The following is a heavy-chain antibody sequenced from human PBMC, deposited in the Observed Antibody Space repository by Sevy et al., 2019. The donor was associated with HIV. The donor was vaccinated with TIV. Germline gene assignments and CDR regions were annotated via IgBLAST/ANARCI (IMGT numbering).Heavy chain of an antibody. V-gene: IGHV4-39*01. CDR1: GGSVSSSSYY. J-gene: IGHJ6*03. Sequence: SETLSLTCTVSGGSVSSSSYYWGWIRQPPGKGLEWIGSIYYRGCTYYNPSLKSRVTISVDTSKNQFSLKLSSVTAADTAVYYCARRGNDFWSGFTYYYYMDVWGKGTTVTVSS. CDR3: ARRGNDFWSGFTYYYYMDV. CDR2: IYYRGCT. D-gene: IGHD3-3*01.